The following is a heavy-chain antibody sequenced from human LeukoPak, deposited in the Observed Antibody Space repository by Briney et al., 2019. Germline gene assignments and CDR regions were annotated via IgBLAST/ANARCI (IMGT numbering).Heavy chain of an antibody. D-gene: IGHD6-13*01. CDR2: IYYSGST. CDR3: ARSPSSWYFNFGAFDI. J-gene: IGHJ3*02. Sequence: SETLSLTCTVSGGSISSGGYYWSWIRQHPGKGLEWIGYIYYSGSTNYNPSLKSRVTISVDTSKNQFSLKLSSVTAADTAVYYCARSPSSWYFNFGAFDIWGQGTMVTVSS. CDR1: GGSISSGGYY. V-gene: IGHV4-61*08.